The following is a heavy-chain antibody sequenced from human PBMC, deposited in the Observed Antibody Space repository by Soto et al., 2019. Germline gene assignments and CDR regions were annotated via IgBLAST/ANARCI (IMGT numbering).Heavy chain of an antibody. J-gene: IGHJ6*02. CDR3: ARAPDIVLIRAYYYYGMDV. Sequence: GSLRLSCAASGFTFSSYAMHWVLQAPGKWLEWVAVISYDGSNKYYADSVKGRFTISRDNSKNTLYVQMNSLRPEDTAVYYCARAPDIVLIRAYYYYGMDVWGQGTMVTVSS. CDR1: GFTFSSYA. CDR2: ISYDGSNK. D-gene: IGHD2-8*01. V-gene: IGHV3-30-3*01.